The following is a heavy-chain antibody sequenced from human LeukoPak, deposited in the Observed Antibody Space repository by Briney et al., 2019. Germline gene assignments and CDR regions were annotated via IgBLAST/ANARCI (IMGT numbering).Heavy chain of an antibody. Sequence: ASVKVSCKASGYTVTSYGISWVGQARGQGLEWMGWISAYNGNTNYAQKLQGRVTITTDTSTSTAYMELRSLRSDDTAVYYCARAGRFGESPLDYWGQGTLVTVSS. CDR3: ARAGRFGESPLDY. D-gene: IGHD3-10*01. V-gene: IGHV1-18*04. J-gene: IGHJ4*02. CDR2: ISAYNGNT. CDR1: GYTVTSYG.